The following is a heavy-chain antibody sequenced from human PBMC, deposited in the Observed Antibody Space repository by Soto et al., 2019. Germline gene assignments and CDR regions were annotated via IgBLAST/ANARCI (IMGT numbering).Heavy chain of an antibody. J-gene: IGHJ4*01. CDR2: ISGNSGKT. D-gene: IGHD2-8*01. V-gene: IGHV3-23*01. Sequence: LSCTASGFTFSSYAMSWVRQAPGKELEWVSTISGNSGKTNYAGSVKGRFSISRDNSKNTVHLQLDSLRAEDTAVYFCAKLGFVLMELYYFHQWGHGTLVTVSS. CDR3: AKLGFVLMELYYFHQ. CDR1: GFTFSSYA.